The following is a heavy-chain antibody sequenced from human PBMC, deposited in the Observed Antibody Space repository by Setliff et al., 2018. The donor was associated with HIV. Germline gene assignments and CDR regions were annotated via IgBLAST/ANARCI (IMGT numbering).Heavy chain of an antibody. D-gene: IGHD3-22*01. J-gene: IGHJ4*02. CDR3: ARNYYDSSGHDY. CDR2: IDWDDDK. CDR1: GFSLSTSGMC. Sequence: SGPTLVNPTPPLTLTCTFSGFSLSTSGMCVSWIRQPPGKALEWLARIDWDDDKYYSTSLKTRLTISKDTSKNQVVLTMTNMDPVDTATYYCARNYYDSSGHDYWGQGTLVTVSS. V-gene: IGHV2-70*11.